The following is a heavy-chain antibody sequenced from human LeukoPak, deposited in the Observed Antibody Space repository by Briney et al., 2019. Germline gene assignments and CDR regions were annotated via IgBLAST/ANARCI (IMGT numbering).Heavy chain of an antibody. D-gene: IGHD2-21*02. CDR2: IIPIFGTA. CDR1: GGTFSSYA. Sequence: SVKVSCKASGGTFSSYAISWVRQAPGQGLEWMGGIIPIFGTANYAQKFQGRVTITTDESTSTAYMELSSLRSEDTAVCYCARGRVVVTADYYFDYWGQGTLVTVSS. CDR3: ARGRVVVTADYYFDY. J-gene: IGHJ4*02. V-gene: IGHV1-69*05.